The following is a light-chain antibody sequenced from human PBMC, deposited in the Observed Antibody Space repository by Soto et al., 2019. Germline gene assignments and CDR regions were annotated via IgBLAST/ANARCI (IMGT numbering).Light chain of an antibody. CDR3: QRYTSYWT. J-gene: IGKJ1*01. CDR1: QSVSNW. CDR2: DAS. Sequence: DIQITQSPSTLSASVGARVTMTCRASQSVSNWLAWYQQKPGKAPKLLIYDASTLEDGVPSRFSGSGSGKEFPLSISSLQPDDYATYYCQRYTSYWTFGQGTKVEIK. V-gene: IGKV1-5*01.